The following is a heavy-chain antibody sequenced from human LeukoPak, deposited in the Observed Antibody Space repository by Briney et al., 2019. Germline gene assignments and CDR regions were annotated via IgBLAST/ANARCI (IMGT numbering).Heavy chain of an antibody. CDR2: IYSGDSDT. CDR1: GYSFSNFW. D-gene: IGHD3-22*01. Sequence: GESLKISCLGSGYSFSNFWIGWVRQMPGRGLEWMGIIYSGDSDTRYSPSFQGQVIISADRSVNTVYLQWDSLKASDTAMYYCARLWPPYYYDSSGWNDAFDIWGQGTMVTVSS. J-gene: IGHJ3*02. V-gene: IGHV5-51*01. CDR3: ARLWPPYYYDSSGWNDAFDI.